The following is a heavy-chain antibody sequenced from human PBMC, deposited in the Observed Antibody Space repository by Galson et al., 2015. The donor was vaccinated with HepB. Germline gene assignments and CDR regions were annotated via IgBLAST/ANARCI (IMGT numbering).Heavy chain of an antibody. J-gene: IGHJ5*02. D-gene: IGHD2-2*01. V-gene: IGHV3-21*01. CDR3: AKTYCSSTSCYEGWFDP. Sequence: SLRLSCAASGFTFSSYSMNWVRQAPGKGLEWVSSISSSSSYIYYADSVKGRFTISRDNAKNSLYLRMNSLRAEDTAVYYCAKTYCSSTSCYEGWFDPWGQGTLVTVSS. CDR2: ISSSSSYI. CDR1: GFTFSSYS.